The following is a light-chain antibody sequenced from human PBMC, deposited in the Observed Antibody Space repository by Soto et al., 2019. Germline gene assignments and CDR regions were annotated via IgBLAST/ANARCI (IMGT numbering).Light chain of an antibody. V-gene: IGKV3-20*01. Sequence: EIVLTQSPGTLSLSPGERATLSCRASQSVSNSYLAWYQQNPGRAPRLLIYGASSRATGIPDRFSGSGSGTDFILTISRLEHEDFAVYYCQQYGSSPWTFGQGTKVEIK. J-gene: IGKJ1*01. CDR1: QSVSNSY. CDR3: QQYGSSPWT. CDR2: GAS.